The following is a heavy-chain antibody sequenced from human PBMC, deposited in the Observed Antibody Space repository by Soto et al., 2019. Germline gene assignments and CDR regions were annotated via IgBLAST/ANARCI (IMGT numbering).Heavy chain of an antibody. J-gene: IGHJ6*02. CDR2: ISTYNGNT. D-gene: IGHD2-2*01. CDR3: GRDLYQSVFYYGMDV. V-gene: IGHV1-18*01. CDR1: GYTFTSYG. Sequence: AASVEVSCKASGYTFTSYGISWVRQAPGQGLEWMGWISTYNGNTNYAQKLQGRVTMTTDTSTSTAYMELRSLRSDDTAVYYCGRDLYQSVFYYGMDVWGQGTTVTVSS.